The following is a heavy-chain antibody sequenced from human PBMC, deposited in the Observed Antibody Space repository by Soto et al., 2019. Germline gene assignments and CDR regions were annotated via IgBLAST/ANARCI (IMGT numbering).Heavy chain of an antibody. CDR2: IIPIFGTA. V-gene: IGHV1-69*12. D-gene: IGHD3-22*01. J-gene: IGHJ4*02. Sequence: QVQLVQSGAEVKKPGSSVKVSGKASGGTFSSYAISWVRQAPGQGLEWMGGIIPIFGTANYAQKFQGRVTITADESTSTAYMELSSLRSEDPAVYYCARPVEYYDSSGYYVYWGQGTLVTVSS. CDR3: ARPVEYYDSSGYYVY. CDR1: GGTFSSYA.